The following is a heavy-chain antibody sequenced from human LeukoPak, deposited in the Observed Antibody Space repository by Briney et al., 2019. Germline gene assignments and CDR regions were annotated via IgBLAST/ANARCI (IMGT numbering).Heavy chain of an antibody. CDR3: ARAPSEIGGYYPEYFRH. V-gene: IGHV3-74*01. Sequence: SGGSLRLSCAASGFTLSSYWMHWVRQAPGKGLMWVSRIKSDGRTNYADSVKCRFTISRDNAKNTVSLQMNSLRAEDTRVYYCARAPSEIGGYYPEYFRHWGQGTLVIVSS. D-gene: IGHD3-22*01. J-gene: IGHJ1*01. CDR1: GFTLSSYW. CDR2: IKSDGRT.